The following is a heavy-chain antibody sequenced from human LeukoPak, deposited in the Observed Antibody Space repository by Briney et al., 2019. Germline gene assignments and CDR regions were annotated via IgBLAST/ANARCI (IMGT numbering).Heavy chain of an antibody. CDR3: ARSGGGTGTGPVHYGMDV. CDR2: IYTSGST. J-gene: IGHJ6*02. D-gene: IGHD1-7*01. CDR1: GSSISSYY. Sequence: PSETLSLTCTVSGSSISSYYWSWIRQPAGKGLEWIGRIYTSGSTNYNPSLKSRVTMSVDTSKNQFSLKLSSVTAADTAVYYCARSGGGTGTGPVHYGMDVWGQGTTVTVSS. V-gene: IGHV4-4*07.